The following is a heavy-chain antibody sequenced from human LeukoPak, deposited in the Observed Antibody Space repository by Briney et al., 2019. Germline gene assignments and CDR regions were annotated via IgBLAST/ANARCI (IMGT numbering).Heavy chain of an antibody. J-gene: IGHJ4*02. V-gene: IGHV3-21*01. CDR1: GLTFSSYS. D-gene: IGHD4-17*01. Sequence: NPGGSLSLSCAASGLTFSSYSMNWVRQAPGKVLEWVSSISSSSSYIYYADSVKGRFNISRDNAKNSLYLQMNSLRAEDTAVYYCARDSHDYGDYVSFDYWGQGTLVTVSS. CDR2: ISSSSSYI. CDR3: ARDSHDYGDYVSFDY.